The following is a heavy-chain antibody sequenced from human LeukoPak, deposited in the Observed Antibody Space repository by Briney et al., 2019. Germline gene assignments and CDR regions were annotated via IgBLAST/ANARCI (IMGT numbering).Heavy chain of an antibody. J-gene: IGHJ5*02. CDR2: ISYSGST. V-gene: IGHV4-59*01. D-gene: IGHD1-1*01. CDR1: GGSISSYY. CDR3: AREGTAGTNLNWFDP. Sequence: SETLSLTCTVSGGSISSYYWSWIRQPPGKGLEWIGYISYSGSTNFNPSLKSRVTISVDTSKNQFSLKLSSVTAADTAVYYCAREGTAGTNLNWFDPWGQGTLVTVSS.